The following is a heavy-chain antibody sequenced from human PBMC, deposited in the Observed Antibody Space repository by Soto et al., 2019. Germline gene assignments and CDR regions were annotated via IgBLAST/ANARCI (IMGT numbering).Heavy chain of an antibody. CDR3: ARRGEYYYDSSGYYAFDI. D-gene: IGHD3-22*01. CDR1: GGSISSSNW. Sequence: SETLSLTCAVSGGSISSSNWWSWVRQPPGKGLEWIGEIYHSGSTNYNPSLKSRVTISVDKSKNQFSLKLSSVTAADTAVDYCARRGEYYYDSSGYYAFDIWGQGTMVTVSS. J-gene: IGHJ3*02. CDR2: IYHSGST. V-gene: IGHV4-4*02.